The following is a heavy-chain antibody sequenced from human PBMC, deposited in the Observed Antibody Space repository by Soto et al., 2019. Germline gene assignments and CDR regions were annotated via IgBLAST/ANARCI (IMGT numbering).Heavy chain of an antibody. CDR2: IYYSGST. D-gene: IGHD6-19*01. V-gene: IGHV4-31*02. CDR3: ARGYSSGWDQYYYYYYGMDV. CDR1: GGSSRSGGYC. Sequence: CLTWSVAGGSSRSGGYCWSRISQQTGKGLEWIGYIYYSGSTYYNPSLKSRVTISVDTSKNQFSLKLSSVTAADTAVYYCARGYSSGWDQYYYYYYGMDVWGQGTTVTVSS. J-gene: IGHJ6*02.